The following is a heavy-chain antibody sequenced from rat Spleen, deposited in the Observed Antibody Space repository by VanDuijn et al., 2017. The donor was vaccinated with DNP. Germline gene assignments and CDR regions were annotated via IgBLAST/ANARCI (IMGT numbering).Heavy chain of an antibody. J-gene: IGHJ1*01. CDR3: VRQNIVRDWYFDF. V-gene: IGHV3-1*01. CDR1: AYSITTNY. D-gene: IGHD1-11*01. CDR2: ITYSGDT. Sequence: EVQLQESGPGLVKPPQSLSLTCSVTAYSITTNYWGWIRKFPGNRMEWIGHITYSGDTSYNPSLESRISITRDTSKNQFFLQLSSVTTEDTAAYYCVRQNIVRDWYFDFWGPGAMVPVSS.